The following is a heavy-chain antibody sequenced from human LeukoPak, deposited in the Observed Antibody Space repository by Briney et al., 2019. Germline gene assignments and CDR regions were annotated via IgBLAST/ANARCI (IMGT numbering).Heavy chain of an antibody. Sequence: PSETLSLTCTVSGGSINTPNYYWGWIRQTPGKGLEWIGNIFYSGGTYYSPSLTSRVTISLDTSRNQFSLKLNSVTAADTAVYYCARLRFTNWFDPWGQGTLVTVSS. V-gene: IGHV4-39*07. D-gene: IGHD3-3*01. CDR2: IFYSGGT. J-gene: IGHJ5*02. CDR3: ARLRFTNWFDP. CDR1: GGSINTPNYY.